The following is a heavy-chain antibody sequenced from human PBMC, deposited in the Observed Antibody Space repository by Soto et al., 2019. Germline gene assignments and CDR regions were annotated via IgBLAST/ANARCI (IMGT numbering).Heavy chain of an antibody. V-gene: IGHV5-51*01. D-gene: IGHD2-21*01. Sequence: PGGSLKISCKGSGYRFTTYWIGWVRQMPGKGLEWMGLIYPGDSNTRFSPSFQGQVTISVDMSISTAYLQWSSLRVSDTAMYYCERQAYQYETNSFGYWGQGTLGTVSS. J-gene: IGHJ4*02. CDR1: GYRFTTYW. CDR2: IYPGDSNT. CDR3: ERQAYQYETNSFGY.